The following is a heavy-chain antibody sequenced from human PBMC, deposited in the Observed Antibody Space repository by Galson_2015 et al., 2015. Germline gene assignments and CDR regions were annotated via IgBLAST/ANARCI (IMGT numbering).Heavy chain of an antibody. CDR3: AKSDYDDAGGYGLDV. CDR2: IWYDGTNK. V-gene: IGHV3-33*06. J-gene: IGHJ6*02. D-gene: IGHD3-3*01. CDR1: GFAFSDYV. Sequence: SLRLSCAASGFAFSDYVMHWVRQAPGKGLEWVAAIWYDGTNKYYEESVKGRFTISRDNSQNTLYLQMNSLRAEDTAVYYCAKSDYDDAGGYGLDVWGQGTTVIVSS.